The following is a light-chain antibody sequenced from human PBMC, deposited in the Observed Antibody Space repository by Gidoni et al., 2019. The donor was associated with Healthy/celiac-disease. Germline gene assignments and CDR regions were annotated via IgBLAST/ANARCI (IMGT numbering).Light chain of an antibody. CDR3: QQYYSYPPEPT. J-gene: IGKJ2*01. Sequence: AIRMTQSPSSLSASTGDRVTITCRASQGISSYLAWYQQKPGKAPKLLIYAVSTLQSGVPSRFSGSGSGTDFTLTISCLQSEDFATYYCQQYYSYPPEPTFGQGTKLEIK. V-gene: IGKV1-8*01. CDR2: AVS. CDR1: QGISSY.